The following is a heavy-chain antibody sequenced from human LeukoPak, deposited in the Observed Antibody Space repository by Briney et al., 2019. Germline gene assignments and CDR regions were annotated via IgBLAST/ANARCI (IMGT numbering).Heavy chain of an antibody. J-gene: IGHJ3*02. CDR3: AHTKAQGLFGVLGDAFDI. CDR2: IYWNDDK. D-gene: IGHD3-3*01. Sequence: KESGPTLVNPTQTLTLTCTFSGFSLSTSGVGVGWIRQPPGKALDWLVLIYWNDDKRYSPSLKSRLTITKDTSKNQVVLRMTNMDPVDTATYYCAHTKAQGLFGVLGDAFDIWGQGTMVTVSS. CDR1: GFSLSTSGVG. V-gene: IGHV2-5*01.